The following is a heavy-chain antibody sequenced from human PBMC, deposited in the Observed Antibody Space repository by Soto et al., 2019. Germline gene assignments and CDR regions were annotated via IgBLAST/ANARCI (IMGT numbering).Heavy chain of an antibody. Sequence: EVQLVESGGGLVQPGGSLRLSCAVSGFTFSTYWMHWDRQVPGKGLVWVSRISLDGSRTSYADSVKGRFTISRDNAKNTLYLQMRRLRVEDSAVYFCVRDRDFYDGRGYASPGDAFDVWGQGTVVSVSS. J-gene: IGHJ3*01. D-gene: IGHD3-22*01. CDR1: GFTFSTYW. CDR3: VRDRDFYDGRGYASPGDAFDV. CDR2: ISLDGSRT. V-gene: IGHV3-74*01.